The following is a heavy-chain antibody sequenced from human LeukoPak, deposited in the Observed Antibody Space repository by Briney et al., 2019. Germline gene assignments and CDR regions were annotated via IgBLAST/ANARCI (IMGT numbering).Heavy chain of an antibody. J-gene: IGHJ4*02. CDR3: ATAASGRVLDY. D-gene: IGHD6-13*01. V-gene: IGHV3-7*05. CDR2: IKQEGSEK. Sequence: GGSLRLSCAASGFTFSSYWMTWVRQAPGKGLEWVAKIKQEGSEKYYVDSVKGRFTISRDNAKNSMYLQMDSLRAEDTAVYYCATAASGRVLDYWGMGTLVTVSS. CDR1: GFTFSSYW.